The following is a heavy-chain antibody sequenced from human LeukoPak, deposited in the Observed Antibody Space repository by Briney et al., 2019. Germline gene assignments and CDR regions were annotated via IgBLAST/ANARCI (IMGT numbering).Heavy chain of an antibody. V-gene: IGHV3-7*01. CDR1: GFTFSSYS. Sequence: GGSLRLSCAASGFTFSSYSMNWVRQAPGKGLEWVANIKQDGSEKYYVDSVKGRFTISRDNAKNSLYLQMNSLRAEDTAVYYCARRGIVATTLDNWFDPWGQGTLVTVSS. CDR3: ARRGIVATTLDNWFDP. J-gene: IGHJ5*02. CDR2: IKQDGSEK. D-gene: IGHD5-12*01.